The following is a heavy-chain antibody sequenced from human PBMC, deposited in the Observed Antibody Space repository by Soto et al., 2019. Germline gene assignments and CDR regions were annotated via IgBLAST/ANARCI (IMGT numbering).Heavy chain of an antibody. CDR1: VFSNSL. Sequence: GGCLRLSCSASVFSNSLMHWVREVPGKGLVWVSRINPDGGSTNYADFVKGRFTISRDYATDTVYLQMNSLRAEDTAVYYCVRGPGAYVYFGFDIWGQGTMVTVSS. V-gene: IGHV3-74*01. CDR3: VRGPGAYVYFGFDI. D-gene: IGHD3-9*01. CDR2: INPDGGST. J-gene: IGHJ3*02.